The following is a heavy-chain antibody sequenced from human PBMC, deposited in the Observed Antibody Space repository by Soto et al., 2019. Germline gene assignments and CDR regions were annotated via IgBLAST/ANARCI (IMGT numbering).Heavy chain of an antibody. CDR3: AADPFSNATGF. V-gene: IGHV3-11*01. J-gene: IGHJ4*02. Sequence: QVQLVESGGGLVEPGGSLRLSCAASGFKFGDHYMTWIRQAPGKGLEWVSKISGDGTTQYYADAVKGRFTVSRDNTKNSLHLQMNRLRAEDTALDYCAADPFSNATGFWGQGTLVIVSS. CDR1: GFKFGDHY. CDR2: ISGDGTTQ. D-gene: IGHD2-15*01.